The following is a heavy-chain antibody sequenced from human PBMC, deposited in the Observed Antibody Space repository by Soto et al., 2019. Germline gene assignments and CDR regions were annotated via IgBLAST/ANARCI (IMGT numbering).Heavy chain of an antibody. CDR1: GGSISSSSYY. CDR2: IYYSGST. CDR3: ARIPVRGVKRADY. J-gene: IGHJ4*02. Sequence: QLQLQESGPGLVKPSETLSLTCTVSGGSISSSSYYWGWIRQPPGKGLEWIGSIYYSGSTYYTPSLKSRVTISVDTYKNQYSLKLSSVTTAETAVYYCARIPVRGVKRADYWGQGTLVTVSS. D-gene: IGHD3-10*01. V-gene: IGHV4-39*01.